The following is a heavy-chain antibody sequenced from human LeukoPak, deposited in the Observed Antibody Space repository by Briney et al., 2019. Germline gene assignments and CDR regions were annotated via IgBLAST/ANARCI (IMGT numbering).Heavy chain of an antibody. V-gene: IGHV3-23*01. Sequence: PGGSLRLSCAASGFRFTDYSMSWVRQAPGKGLEWVAGLGRSGEYKYYADSVKGRFTISRDNSKDTVSLQMNSLRAEDSAIYFCVKDRPCETCMPVHAWGQGTTVTVSS. CDR1: GFRFTDYS. D-gene: IGHD2-2*01. CDR3: VKDRPCETCMPVHA. CDR2: LGRSGEYK. J-gene: IGHJ6*02.